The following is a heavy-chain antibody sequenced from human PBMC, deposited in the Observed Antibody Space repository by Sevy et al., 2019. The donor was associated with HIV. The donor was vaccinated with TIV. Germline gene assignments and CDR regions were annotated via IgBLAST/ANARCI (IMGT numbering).Heavy chain of an antibody. CDR3: TAIVVVPAEL. Sequence: GGSLRLSCVASGFTFSNAWMSWVRQAPGKGLEWVGRIKSKTDGGTTDYAAPVKGRLTISRDDSKNTLYLQMNGLKTEDTAVYYCTAIVVVPAELWGQGTLVTVSS. V-gene: IGHV3-15*01. J-gene: IGHJ4*02. D-gene: IGHD2-2*01. CDR2: IKSKTDGGTT. CDR1: GFTFSNAW.